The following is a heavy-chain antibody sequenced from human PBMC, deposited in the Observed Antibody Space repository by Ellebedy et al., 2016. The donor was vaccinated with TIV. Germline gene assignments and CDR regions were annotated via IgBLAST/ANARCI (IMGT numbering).Heavy chain of an antibody. CDR3: ARDDVKTKDNGLDV. Sequence: MPSETLSLTCTVSGVSISSHHWSWIRQSAGNGLEYIGRIYDSGSTNYNPSLKSRVTMSADTSKNQFSLKVSSVTAADTAVYYCARDDVKTKDNGLDVWGRGTTVIVSS. J-gene: IGHJ6*02. V-gene: IGHV4-4*07. D-gene: IGHD1-1*01. CDR1: GVSISSHH. CDR2: IYDSGST.